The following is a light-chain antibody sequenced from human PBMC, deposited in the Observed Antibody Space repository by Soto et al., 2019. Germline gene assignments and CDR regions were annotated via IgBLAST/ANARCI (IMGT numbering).Light chain of an antibody. CDR2: DAS. J-gene: IGKJ4*01. V-gene: IGKV3D-20*02. CDR3: QLRSFT. Sequence: VFTQSPGTLSLSPGEIATLSCRASQTVRNNYLAWYQQKPGQAPRLLIYDASTRHTGIPARFSGSGSGPDFTLTISSLEPEDFAVYYCQLRSFTFGGGTKVDIK. CDR1: QTVRNNY.